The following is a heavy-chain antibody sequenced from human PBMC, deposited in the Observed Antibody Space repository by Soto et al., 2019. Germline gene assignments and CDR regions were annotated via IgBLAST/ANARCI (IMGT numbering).Heavy chain of an antibody. Sequence: QVQLQESGPGLVKPSQTLSLTCSVSGGSISTEGYYWSWIRQHPGKCLKWMGYISYRGNTYYNPSIMIQXFISVATSKTQFSLELNLLTAAETSVYYCARGVAYWGQGTLVTVSS. CDR1: GGSISTEGYY. CDR2: ISYRGNT. J-gene: IGHJ4*02. CDR3: ARGVAY. V-gene: IGHV4-31*01.